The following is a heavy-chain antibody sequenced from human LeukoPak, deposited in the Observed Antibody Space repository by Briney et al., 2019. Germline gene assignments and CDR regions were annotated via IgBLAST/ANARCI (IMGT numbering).Heavy chain of an antibody. CDR2: IKRIIDGGTT. CDR3: AAQGGSGDLRY. V-gene: IGHV3-15*01. Sequence: GGSLRLSCAASGFTFSTHGMHWIRQAPGKGLEWVGRIKRIIDGGTTDYAAPVKGRFTVSRDDSINTLYLQMSSLKTEDTAVYYCAAQGGSGDLRYWGQGTLVTVSS. CDR1: GFTFSTHG. D-gene: IGHD4-17*01. J-gene: IGHJ4*02.